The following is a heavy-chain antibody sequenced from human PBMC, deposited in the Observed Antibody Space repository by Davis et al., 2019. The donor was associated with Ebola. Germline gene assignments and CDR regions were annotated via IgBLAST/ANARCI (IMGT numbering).Heavy chain of an antibody. J-gene: IGHJ4*02. Sequence: GESLKISCAASGFTFSSYGMHWVRQAPGKGLEWVAVISYDGSNKYYADSVKGRFTISRDNSKNTLYLQMNSLRAEDTAVYYCASTPSGWLRSGYFDYWGQGTLVTVPS. CDR2: ISYDGSNK. CDR1: GFTFSSYG. CDR3: ASTPSGWLRSGYFDY. V-gene: IGHV3-30*03. D-gene: IGHD5-24*01.